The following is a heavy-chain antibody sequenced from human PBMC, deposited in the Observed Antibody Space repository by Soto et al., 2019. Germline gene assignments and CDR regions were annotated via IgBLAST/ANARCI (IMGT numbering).Heavy chain of an antibody. CDR1: GYTFTGYY. Sequence: ASVKVSCKASGYTFTGYYMHWVRQAPGQGLEWMGWINPNSGGTNYAQKFQGWVTMTRDTSISTAYMERSRLRSDDTAVYYCARDGDSDGSGSYLYGMDVWGQGTTVTVSS. CDR3: ARDGDSDGSGSYLYGMDV. D-gene: IGHD3-10*01. CDR2: INPNSGGT. V-gene: IGHV1-2*04. J-gene: IGHJ6*02.